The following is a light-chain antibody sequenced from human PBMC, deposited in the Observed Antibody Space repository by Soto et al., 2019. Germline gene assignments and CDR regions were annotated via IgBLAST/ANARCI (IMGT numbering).Light chain of an antibody. CDR1: QGISNA. Sequence: DIQMTQSPSTLSASVGDRVTITCRASQGISNALAWYQQTPGKAPKLLIYDASSLESGVPSRFSGSGPGTEFTLTISSLQPDDFAAYYCQQYNSFSWTFGLGTKVEIK. V-gene: IGKV1-5*01. CDR3: QQYNSFSWT. J-gene: IGKJ1*01. CDR2: DAS.